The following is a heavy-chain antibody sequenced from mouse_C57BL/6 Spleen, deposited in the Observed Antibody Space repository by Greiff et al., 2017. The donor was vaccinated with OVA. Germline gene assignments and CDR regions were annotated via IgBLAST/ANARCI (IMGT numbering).Heavy chain of an antibody. CDR1: GFTFSSYG. J-gene: IGHJ4*01. D-gene: IGHD1-1*01. CDR3: ATTVVAHYYAMGY. V-gene: IGHV5-6*01. CDR2: ISSGGSYT. Sequence: EVKVVESGGDLVKPGGSLKLSCAASGFTFSSYGMSWVRQTPDKRLEWVATISSGGSYTYSPDSVKGRFTISRDNAKNTLYLQMSSLKSEDTAMYYCATTVVAHYYAMGYWGQGTSVTVSS.